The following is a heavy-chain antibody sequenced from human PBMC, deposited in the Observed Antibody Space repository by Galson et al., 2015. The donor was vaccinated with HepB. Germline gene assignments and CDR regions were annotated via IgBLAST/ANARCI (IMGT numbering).Heavy chain of an antibody. CDR3: ARDTRDQPPYYYYYYYMDV. CDR1: GFTFSSYW. V-gene: IGHV3-7*03. D-gene: IGHD2-2*01. CDR2: IKQDGSEK. Sequence: SLRLSCAASGFTFSSYWMSWVRQAPGKGLEWVANIKQDGSEKYYVDSVKGRFTISRDNAKNSLYLQMNSLRAEDTAVYYCARDTRDQPPYYYYYYYMDVWGKGTTVTVSS. J-gene: IGHJ6*03.